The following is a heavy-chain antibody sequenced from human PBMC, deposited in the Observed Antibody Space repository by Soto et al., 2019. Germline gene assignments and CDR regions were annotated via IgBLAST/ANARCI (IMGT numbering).Heavy chain of an antibody. D-gene: IGHD5-12*01. J-gene: IGHJ4*02. V-gene: IGHV4-31*03. CDR3: ARSDIVATKGYDY. CDR1: GGSISSGGYY. CDR2: IYYSGST. Sequence: SETLSLTCTVFGGSISSGGYYRSLIRQHPGKGLEWIGYIYYSGSTYYNPSLKSRVTISVDTSKNQFSLKLSSVTAADTAVYYCARSDIVATKGYDYWGQGTLVTVSS.